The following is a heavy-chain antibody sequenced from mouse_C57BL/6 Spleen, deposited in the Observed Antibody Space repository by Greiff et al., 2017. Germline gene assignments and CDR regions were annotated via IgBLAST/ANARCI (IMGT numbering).Heavy chain of an antibody. V-gene: IGHV1-22*01. CDR3: ARGYYAMDY. CDR1: GYTFTDYN. CDR2: INPNNGGT. J-gene: IGHJ4*01. Sequence: EVQVVESGPELVKPGASVKMSCKASGYTFTDYNMHWVKQSHGKSLEWIGYINPNNGGTSYNQKFKGKATLTVNKSSSTAYMELRSLTSEDSAVYYCARGYYAMDYWGQGTSVTVSS.